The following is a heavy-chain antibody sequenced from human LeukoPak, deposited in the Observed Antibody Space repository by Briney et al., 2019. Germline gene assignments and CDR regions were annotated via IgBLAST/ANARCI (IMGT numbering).Heavy chain of an antibody. V-gene: IGHV3-21*01. Sequence: GGPLRLSCAASGFTFSSYSMNWVRQAPGKGLEWVSSISSSSSYIYYADSVKGRFTISRDNAKNSLYLQMNSLRAEDTAVYYCARADRLGAALLASFDYWGQGTLVTVSS. J-gene: IGHJ4*02. CDR2: ISSSSSYI. CDR3: ARADRLGAALLASFDY. D-gene: IGHD3-16*01. CDR1: GFTFSSYS.